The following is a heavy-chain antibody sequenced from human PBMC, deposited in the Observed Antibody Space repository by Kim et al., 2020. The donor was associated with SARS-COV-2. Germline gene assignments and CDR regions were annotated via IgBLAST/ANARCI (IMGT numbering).Heavy chain of an antibody. V-gene: IGHV4-39*01. CDR3: ARQTFNYDFWSGYYYFDY. J-gene: IGHJ4*02. D-gene: IGHD3-3*01. Sequence: NGRVTISVDTSKNQFSLKLSSVTAADTAVYYCARQTFNYDFWSGYYYFDYWGQGTLVTVSS.